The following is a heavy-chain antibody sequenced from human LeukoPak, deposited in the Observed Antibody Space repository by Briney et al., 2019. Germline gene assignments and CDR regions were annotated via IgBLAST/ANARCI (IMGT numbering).Heavy chain of an antibody. CDR2: ISSSSSYT. D-gene: IGHD4-23*01. CDR1: GXTFSDYY. J-gene: IGHJ4*02. V-gene: IGHV3-11*06. Sequence: GGSLRLSCAASGXTFSDYYVSWIRQAPGKGLEWVSYISSSSSYTNYADSVKGRFTISRDNAKNSLYLQMNSLRAEDTAVYYCARDGGYGGNSALDYWGQGTLVTVSS. CDR3: ARDGGYGGNSALDY.